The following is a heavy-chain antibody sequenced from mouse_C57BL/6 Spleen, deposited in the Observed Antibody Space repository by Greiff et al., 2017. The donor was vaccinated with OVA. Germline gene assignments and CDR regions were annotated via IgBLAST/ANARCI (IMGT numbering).Heavy chain of an antibody. CDR2: INPNNGGT. CDR1: GYTFTDYN. D-gene: IGHD2-4*01. J-gene: IGHJ4*01. Sequence: EVQLQQSGPELVKPGASVKMSCKASGYTFTDYNMHWVKQSHGKSLEWIGYINPNNGGTSYNQKFKGKATLTVNKSSSTAYMELRSLTSEDSAVYYCARGGDYDYDGGGYYYAMDYWGQGTSVTVSS. CDR3: ARGGDYDYDGGGYYYAMDY. V-gene: IGHV1-22*01.